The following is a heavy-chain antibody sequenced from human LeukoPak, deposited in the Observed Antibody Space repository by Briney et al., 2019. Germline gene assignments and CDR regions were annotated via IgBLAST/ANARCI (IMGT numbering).Heavy chain of an antibody. Sequence: GGSLRLSCAASGFTFSSYGMHWVRQAPGKGLEWVAFIRYDGSNKYYADSVKGRFTISRDNSKNTLYLQMNSLRAGDTAVYYCAKERNYDFWSDRSGFDPWGQGTLVTVSS. CDR3: AKERNYDFWSDRSGFDP. CDR2: IRYDGSNK. J-gene: IGHJ5*02. D-gene: IGHD3-3*01. V-gene: IGHV3-30*02. CDR1: GFTFSSYG.